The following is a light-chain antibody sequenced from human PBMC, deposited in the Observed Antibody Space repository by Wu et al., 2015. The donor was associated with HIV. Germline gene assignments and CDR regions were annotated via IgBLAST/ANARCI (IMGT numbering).Light chain of an antibody. Sequence: IQLTQSPSSLSASVGDRVTITCRASQDIRGYLAWYQQKPGKAPNLLIYGASTLQSGVPSRFSGSGSGTEFTLTISSLQPDDFAVYYCQQYKSYSAYSFGQGTKLEIK. J-gene: IGKJ2*03. V-gene: IGKV1-9*01. CDR2: GAS. CDR3: QQYKSYSAYS. CDR1: QDIRGY.